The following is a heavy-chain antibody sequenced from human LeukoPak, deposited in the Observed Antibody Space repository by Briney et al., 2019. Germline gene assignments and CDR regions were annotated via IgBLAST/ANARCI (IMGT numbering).Heavy chain of an antibody. CDR1: GFTFSSYG. CDR3: ARSHEGGYYYYHYGMDV. V-gene: IGHV3-30*03. D-gene: IGHD5-12*01. Sequence: GGSLRLSCAASGFTFSSYGMHWVRQAPGKGLEWVAVISYDGSNKYYADSVKGRFTISRDNAKNSLYLQMNSLRAEDTAVYYCARSHEGGYYYYHYGMDVWGQGTTVTVSS. CDR2: ISYDGSNK. J-gene: IGHJ6*02.